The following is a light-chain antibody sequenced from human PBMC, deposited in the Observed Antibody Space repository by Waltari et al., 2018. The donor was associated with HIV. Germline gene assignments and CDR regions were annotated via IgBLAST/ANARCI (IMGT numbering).Light chain of an antibody. CDR1: HDVSSW. CDR2: AAF. CDR3: QQAHSTPFT. V-gene: IGKV1-12*01. Sequence: DIQMTQSPSSVSASVGDRVTITCRSSHDVSSWLGWYQQKPGEAPKLLIYAAFNLQYGVPSRFTGSGSGTQFTLTISSLQPEDSATYFSQQAHSTPFTFGPGTKVDVQ. J-gene: IGKJ3*01.